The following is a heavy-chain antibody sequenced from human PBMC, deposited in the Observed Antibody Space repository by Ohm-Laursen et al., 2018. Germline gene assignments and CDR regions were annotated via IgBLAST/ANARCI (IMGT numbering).Heavy chain of an antibody. Sequence: SDTLSLTCTVSGGAIGNYYWSWIRQPPGKGLEWIGHINYSGNTNYNPSLKSRVTISVDTSKNQFSLKLSSVTAADTAVYYCARQEGYCSSTSCYEVWFDPWGQGTLVTVSS. CDR3: ARQEGYCSSTSCYEVWFDP. D-gene: IGHD2-2*01. V-gene: IGHV4-59*08. CDR1: GGAIGNYY. J-gene: IGHJ5*02. CDR2: INYSGNT.